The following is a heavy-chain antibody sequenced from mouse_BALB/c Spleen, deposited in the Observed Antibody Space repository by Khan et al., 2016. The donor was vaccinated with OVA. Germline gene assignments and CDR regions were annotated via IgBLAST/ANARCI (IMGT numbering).Heavy chain of an antibody. CDR1: GHTFTKYG. Sequence: LKQSGETVKISCKASGHTFTKYGMNWVKQAPGKGLKWMGWINTYTGEPTYADDFNGRFAFSLETSASTAYLQINNLKNEDTATYFCARPPYFSYVMDNWGQGTSVTVSS. D-gene: IGHD2-10*01. J-gene: IGHJ4*01. CDR3: ARPPYFSYVMDN. CDR2: INTYTGEP. V-gene: IGHV9-3-1*01.